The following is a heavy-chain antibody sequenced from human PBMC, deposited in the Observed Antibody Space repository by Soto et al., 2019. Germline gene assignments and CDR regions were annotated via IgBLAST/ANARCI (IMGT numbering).Heavy chain of an antibody. CDR3: GRPGGDGYHIGS. CDR1: GYAFSNDW. Sequence: GASLKISCEGSGYAFSNDWINWVGQVSGKGLEWIGGIDPPDSVTNYSPAFQGDVTFSVYKSTSTAYVRWSSLKDSDTALYSCGRPGGDGYHIGSWGQGTLVTVSS. V-gene: IGHV5-10-1*01. CDR2: IDPPDSVT. D-gene: IGHD2-21*01. J-gene: IGHJ4*02.